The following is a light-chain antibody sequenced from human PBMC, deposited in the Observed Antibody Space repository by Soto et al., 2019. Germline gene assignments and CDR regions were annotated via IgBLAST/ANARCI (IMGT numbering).Light chain of an antibody. J-gene: IGKJ1*01. V-gene: IGKV1-5*01. CDR1: RSVSGW. CDR2: DAS. CDR3: QQYNNWWT. Sequence: TPTTHSVAVRATVTRAGRASRSVSGWLAWYQQKSGEAHKLLIYDASALPRGVPSRCSGSGSGKEFTLTISSRQSEDFAVYFCQQYNNWWTFGQGTKVDI.